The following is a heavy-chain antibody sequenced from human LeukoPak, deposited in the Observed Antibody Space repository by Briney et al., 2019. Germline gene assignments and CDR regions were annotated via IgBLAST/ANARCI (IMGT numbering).Heavy chain of an antibody. CDR3: AREEDCSGGICYLGNAFDI. J-gene: IGHJ3*02. CDR2: INHSGST. D-gene: IGHD2-15*01. Sequence: GSLRLSCAASGFTFSDYYMSWIRQPPGKGLEWIGEINHSGSTNYNASLKSRVTISVDTSKNQFSLKLSSVTAADTAVYYCAREEDCSGGICYLGNAFDIWGQGTMVTVSS. V-gene: IGHV4-34*01. CDR1: GFTFSDYY.